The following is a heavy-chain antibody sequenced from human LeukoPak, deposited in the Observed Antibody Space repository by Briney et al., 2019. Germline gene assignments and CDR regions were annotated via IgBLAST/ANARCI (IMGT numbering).Heavy chain of an antibody. Sequence: ASVKVSCKASGYTFTSYGISWVRQAPGQGLEWMGWISAYNGNTNYAQKLQGRVTMTTDTSTSTAYMELRRLRSDDTAVYYCARSPPYYYDSSGYYLQIYYYYGMDVWGQGTTVTVSS. D-gene: IGHD3-22*01. J-gene: IGHJ6*02. V-gene: IGHV1-18*01. CDR2: ISAYNGNT. CDR3: ARSPPYYYDSSGYYLQIYYYYGMDV. CDR1: GYTFTSYG.